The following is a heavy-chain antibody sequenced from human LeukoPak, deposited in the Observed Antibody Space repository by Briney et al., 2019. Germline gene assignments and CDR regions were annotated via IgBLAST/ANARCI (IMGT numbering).Heavy chain of an antibody. CDR1: GGTFSSYA. D-gene: IGHD3-22*01. CDR2: IIPIFGTA. Sequence: GAPVKVSCKASGGTFSSYAISWVRQAPGQGLEWMGGIIPIFGTANYAQKFQGRVTITADESTSTAYMELSSLRSEDTAVYYCARADYDSSGYYYYYGMDVWGQGTTVTVSS. V-gene: IGHV1-69*13. J-gene: IGHJ6*02. CDR3: ARADYDSSGYYYYYGMDV.